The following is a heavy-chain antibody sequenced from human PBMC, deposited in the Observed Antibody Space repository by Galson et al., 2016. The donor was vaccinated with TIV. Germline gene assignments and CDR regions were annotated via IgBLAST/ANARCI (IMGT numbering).Heavy chain of an antibody. CDR3: ARLAPCGGDCYFFDD. Sequence: SVKVSCKASGYIFTTYYIHCVRQATGQGLEWMGLMNPSTGHTAYAPKFQGRVTMTRNTSLSTAYLELSSLRSEDTAVYYCARLAPCGGDCYFFDDWGQGTLVTVSS. CDR1: GYIFTTYY. V-gene: IGHV1-8*02. D-gene: IGHD2-21*01. CDR2: MNPSTGHT. J-gene: IGHJ4*02.